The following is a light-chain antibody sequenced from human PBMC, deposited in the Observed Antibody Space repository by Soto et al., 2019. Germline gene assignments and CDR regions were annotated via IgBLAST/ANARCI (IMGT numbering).Light chain of an antibody. CDR1: QSISRY. V-gene: IGKV3-20*01. J-gene: IGKJ1*01. CDR2: GAS. Sequence: IVLTQSPGTLSLSPGERTALSCMASQSISRYLAWYQQKPGQGPRLLIYGASSRATGTPDRFSGSGSGTDFTLTINRLEPEDFALYYRQQYGSSPPTFGQGTKVDIK. CDR3: QQYGSSPPT.